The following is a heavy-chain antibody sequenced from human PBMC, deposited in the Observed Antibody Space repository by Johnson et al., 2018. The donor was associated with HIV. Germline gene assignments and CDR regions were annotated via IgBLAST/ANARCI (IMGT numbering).Heavy chain of an antibody. V-gene: IGHV3-72*01. CDR1: GFTLTDHY. Sequence: VQLVESGGGLVQPGGSLRLSCAASGFTLTDHYMDWVRQAPGKGLEWVGRTRNKANSYTTESAASVKGRFPIPRDASKNSMYHQMNSLKTEDTAVYYCTRVREYSGSLGAFDIWGQGTMVTVSS. CDR3: TRVREYSGSLGAFDI. J-gene: IGHJ3*02. CDR2: TRNKANSYTT. D-gene: IGHD1-26*01.